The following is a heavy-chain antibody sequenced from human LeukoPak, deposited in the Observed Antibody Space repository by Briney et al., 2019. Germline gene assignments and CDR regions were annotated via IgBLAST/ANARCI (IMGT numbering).Heavy chain of an antibody. J-gene: IGHJ4*02. CDR1: GGPFSGYY. CDR2: INHSGST. CDR3: AKNTVEYYDGSGYIDY. V-gene: IGHV4-34*01. Sequence: SETLSLTCAVYGGPFSGYYWSWIRQPPGKGLEWIGEINHSGSTNYNPPLKSPVTISVDTSKNQFSLKLSSVTAADTAVYYCAKNTVEYYDGSGYIDYWGQGTLVTVSS. D-gene: IGHD3-22*01.